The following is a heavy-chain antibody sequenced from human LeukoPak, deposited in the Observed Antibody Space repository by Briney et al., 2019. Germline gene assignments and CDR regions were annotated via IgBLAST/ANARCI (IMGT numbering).Heavy chain of an antibody. Sequence: GASLRLSCAASGFTFSSYGIHWVRQAPGKGLEWVAVISYDGSNKYSADSVKGRFTISRDNSKNTLYLQMNSLRVEDTAVYYCAKATRSEWLVDYWGQGTLVTFSS. J-gene: IGHJ4*02. CDR2: ISYDGSNK. CDR3: AKATRSEWLVDY. V-gene: IGHV3-30*18. CDR1: GFTFSSYG. D-gene: IGHD6-19*01.